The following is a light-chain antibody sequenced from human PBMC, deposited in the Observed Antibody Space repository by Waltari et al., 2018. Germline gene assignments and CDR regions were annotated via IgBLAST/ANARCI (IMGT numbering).Light chain of an antibody. V-gene: IGLV2-8*01. Sequence: QSALTQPPSASGSPGESVTISCIGTNNDIGAYNYVTWHRQYPGRAPKTIIYEVYKRSSGVPVRFSASKSGNTASRTISGLQPDDEADYYCSSYAGSSNVFGTGTTVTV. CDR2: EVY. CDR1: NNDIGAYNY. J-gene: IGLJ1*01. CDR3: SSYAGSSNV.